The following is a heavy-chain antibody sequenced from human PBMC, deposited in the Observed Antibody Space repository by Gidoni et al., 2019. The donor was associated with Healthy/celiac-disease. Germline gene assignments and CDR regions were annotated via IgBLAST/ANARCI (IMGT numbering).Heavy chain of an antibody. CDR2: ISSSGSTI. V-gene: IGHV3-11*01. CDR3: ARDTQIVATIHRFDP. CDR1: GFTFSDYY. Sequence: QVQLVASGGGLVKPGGSLRLSCAASGFTFSDYYMSWIRQAPGKGLDWVSYISSSGSTIYYADSVKGRFTISRDNAKNSLYLQMNSLRAEDTAVYYWARDTQIVATIHRFDPGGQGTLVTVSS. J-gene: IGHJ5*02. D-gene: IGHD5-12*01.